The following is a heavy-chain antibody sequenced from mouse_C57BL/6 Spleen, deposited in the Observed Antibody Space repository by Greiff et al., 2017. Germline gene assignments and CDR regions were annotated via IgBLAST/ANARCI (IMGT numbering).Heavy chain of an antibody. V-gene: IGHV1-5*01. CDR1: GYTFTSYW. J-gene: IGHJ2*01. Sequence: EVQLQQSGTVLARPGASVKMSCKTSGYTFTSYWMHWVKQRPGQGLEWIGAIYPGNSDTSYNQKFKGKAKLTAVTSASTAYMELSSLTNEDSAVYYCTMDTTVVAPGYWGQGTTLTVSS. D-gene: IGHD1-1*01. CDR2: IYPGNSDT. CDR3: TMDTTVVAPGY.